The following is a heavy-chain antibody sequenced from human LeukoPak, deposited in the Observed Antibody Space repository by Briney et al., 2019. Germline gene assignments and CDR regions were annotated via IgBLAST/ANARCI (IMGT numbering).Heavy chain of an antibody. CDR3: ARDSQHYDSSGYTDY. D-gene: IGHD3-22*01. CDR1: GGTFSSYA. CDR2: IIPILGIA. Sequence: GASVKVSCKASGGTFSSYAISWVRQAPGQGLEWMGRIIPILGIADYAQKFQGRVTITADKSTSTAYMELSSLRSEDTAVYYCARDSQHYDSSGYTDYWGQGTLVTVSS. V-gene: IGHV1-69*04. J-gene: IGHJ4*02.